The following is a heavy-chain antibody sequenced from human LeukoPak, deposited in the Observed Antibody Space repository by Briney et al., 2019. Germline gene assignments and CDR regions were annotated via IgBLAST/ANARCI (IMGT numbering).Heavy chain of an antibody. CDR3: ARDTPYGDFLFDY. J-gene: IGHJ4*02. Sequence: GGSLRLSCAASGFTFSSYGMSWVRQAPGKGLEWVANIKQDGSEKYYVDSVKGRFTISRDNAKNSLYLQMNSLRAEDTAVYYCARDTPYGDFLFDYWGQGTLVTVSS. CDR1: GFTFSSYG. CDR2: IKQDGSEK. D-gene: IGHD4-17*01. V-gene: IGHV3-7*03.